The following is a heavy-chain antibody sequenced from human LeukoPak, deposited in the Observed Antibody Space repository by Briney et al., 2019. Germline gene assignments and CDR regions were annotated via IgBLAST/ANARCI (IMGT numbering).Heavy chain of an antibody. CDR2: ITSTGSTT. CDR3: ARRTVITPGGFDY. CDR1: GFSLSDYY. D-gene: IGHD3-10*01. J-gene: IGHJ4*02. Sequence: GGSLRLSCAASGFSLSDYYMTWIRQVPGKGLEWISYITSTGSTTYYADSLKGRLTISRDTAKSFVYLQMNSLRADDTAVYYCARRTVITPGGFDYWGQGTLSPSPQ. V-gene: IGHV3-11*01.